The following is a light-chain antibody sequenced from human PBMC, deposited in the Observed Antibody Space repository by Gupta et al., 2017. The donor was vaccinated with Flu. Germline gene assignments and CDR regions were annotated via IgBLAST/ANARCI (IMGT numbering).Light chain of an antibody. CDR1: QGISKW. V-gene: IGKV1-12*01. CDR2: AAS. J-gene: IGKJ1*01. CDR3: QQYNSFPKT. Sequence: PSSVSASVRDIVTITWRARQGISKWLEWYQQKPGKAPKLLIYAASTWQSGVPSRFSGSLYGTDFTLTINSLHPEDFANYYCQQYNSFPKTFGQGTXVEIK.